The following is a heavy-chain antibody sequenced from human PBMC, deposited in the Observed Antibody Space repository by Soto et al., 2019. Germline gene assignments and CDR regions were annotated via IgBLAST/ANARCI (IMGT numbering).Heavy chain of an antibody. D-gene: IGHD5-18*01. V-gene: IGHV4-31*03. CDR3: AKNSGYSYGLYYFDY. J-gene: IGHJ4*02. Sequence: PSETLSLTCTVSGGSISSGGYYWNWIRQHPGKGLEWIGYTYYSGNTYYNPSLNSRVTISADTSKNQFSLKLSSVTAADTAVYYCAKNSGYSYGLYYFDYWGQGTLVTVSS. CDR2: TYYSGNT. CDR1: GGSISSGGYY.